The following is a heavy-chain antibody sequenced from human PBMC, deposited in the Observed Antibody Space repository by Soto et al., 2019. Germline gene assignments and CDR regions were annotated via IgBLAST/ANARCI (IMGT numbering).Heavy chain of an antibody. CDR1: GSSISSYY. D-gene: IGHD2-2*01. V-gene: IGHV4-59*08. Sequence: SETLSLTCTVSGSSISSYYWSWIRQPPGKGLEYIGYIYDSGSTNYNPSLKSQVTISVDTSKNQFSLKLSSVTAADTALYYCARLGRYQMGIFDYWGQGTLVTVS. CDR2: IYDSGST. CDR3: ARLGRYQMGIFDY. J-gene: IGHJ4*02.